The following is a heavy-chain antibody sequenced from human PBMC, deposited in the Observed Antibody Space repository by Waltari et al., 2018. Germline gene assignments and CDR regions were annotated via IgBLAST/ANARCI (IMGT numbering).Heavy chain of an antibody. CDR1: GFTLSSYA. V-gene: IGHV3-30*04. D-gene: IGHD1-26*01. J-gene: IGHJ3*02. Sequence: QVQLVESGGGVVQPGRSLRLPWSASGFTLSSYARPWVRHAAGKGLEWVAVISYDGSNKYYADSVKGRFTISRDNSKNTLYLQMNSLRAEDTAVYYCARGRVGATPDAFDIWGQGTMVTVSS. CDR2: ISYDGSNK. CDR3: ARGRVGATPDAFDI.